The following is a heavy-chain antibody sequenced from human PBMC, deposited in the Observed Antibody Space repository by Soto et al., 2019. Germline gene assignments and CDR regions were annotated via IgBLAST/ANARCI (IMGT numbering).Heavy chain of an antibody. CDR1: GYSISSGYY. J-gene: IGHJ6*02. Sequence: TLSLTCAVSGYSISSGYYWGWIRQPPGKGLEWIGSIYHSGSTYYNPSLKSRVTISVDTSKNQFSLKLSSVTAADTAVYYCASIAARPIGTDVWGQGTTVTVSS. CDR2: IYHSGST. V-gene: IGHV4-38-2*01. D-gene: IGHD6-6*01. CDR3: ASIAARPIGTDV.